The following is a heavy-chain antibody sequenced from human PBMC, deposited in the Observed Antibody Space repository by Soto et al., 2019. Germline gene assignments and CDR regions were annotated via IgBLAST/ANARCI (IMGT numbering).Heavy chain of an antibody. D-gene: IGHD6-13*01. CDR2: IYGDDDK. CDR3: AHRGLRGDQQPVLSWFDP. J-gene: IGHJ5*02. CDR1: GFSLTTSEVG. Sequence: QITLKESGPTLVKPTQTLTLTCTFSGFSLTTSEVGVGWIRQPPGKALEWLALIYGDDDKRYRPSLKSRLTITKDTSKNRVVLTMTNMDPVDTATYYCAHRGLRGDQQPVLSWFDPWGQGTLVTVSS. V-gene: IGHV2-5*02.